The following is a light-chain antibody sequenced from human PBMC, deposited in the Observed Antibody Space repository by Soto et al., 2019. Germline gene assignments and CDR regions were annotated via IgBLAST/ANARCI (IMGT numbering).Light chain of an antibody. V-gene: IGLV2-14*03. CDR2: DVS. J-gene: IGLJ2*01. Sequence: QSALTQPASVSGSPGQSITISCTGFGTNLGGYNFISWFQLRPDKAPKLIIFDVSSRPSGVSDRFSGSKSGNTASLTISGLQAEDEAYYYCSSYTTTSTYVFGGGTKLTVL. CDR1: GTNLGGYNF. CDR3: SSYTTTSTYV.